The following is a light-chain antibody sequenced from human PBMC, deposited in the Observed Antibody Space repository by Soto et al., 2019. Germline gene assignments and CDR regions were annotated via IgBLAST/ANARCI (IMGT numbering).Light chain of an antibody. J-gene: IGLJ2*01. CDR1: SSDVGSYNL. V-gene: IGLV2-23*02. CDR2: GVS. CDR3: CSYAGSSTFE. Sequence: QSVLTQPASVSGSPGQSITISCTGTSSDVGSYNLVSWYQQHPGKAPKLMIYGVSKRPSGVSNRFSGSKSGNTASLTISGLQAEDEADYYCCSYAGSSTFEFGGGTKLTVL.